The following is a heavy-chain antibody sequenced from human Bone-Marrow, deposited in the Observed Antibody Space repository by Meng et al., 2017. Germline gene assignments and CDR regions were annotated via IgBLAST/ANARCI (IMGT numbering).Heavy chain of an antibody. Sequence: SETLSLTCTVSGGSVSSGSYYWSWIRQPPGKGLEWIGYIYYSGSTNYNPSLKSRVTISVDTSKNQFSLKLSSVTAADTAVYYCARGLVVVTAIYFDYWGQGTLVTVSS. D-gene: IGHD2-21*02. CDR1: GGSVSSGSYY. V-gene: IGHV4-61*01. CDR3: ARGLVVVTAIYFDY. J-gene: IGHJ4*02. CDR2: IYYSGST.